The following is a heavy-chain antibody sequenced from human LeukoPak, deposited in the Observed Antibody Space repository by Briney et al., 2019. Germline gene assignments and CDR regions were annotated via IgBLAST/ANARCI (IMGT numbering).Heavy chain of an antibody. CDR1: GGPISSSSYY. Sequence: PSETLSLTCTVSGGPISSSSYYWGWIRQPPGKGLEWIGSIYYSGTTYYNPSLKSRVTISVDRSKNQFSLKLRSVTAADTAVYYCASPAEKRGPYSGSSHYYYYYMDVWGKGTTVTVSS. D-gene: IGHD1-26*01. CDR3: ASPAEKRGPYSGSSHYYYYYMDV. CDR2: IYYSGTT. J-gene: IGHJ6*03. V-gene: IGHV4-39*07.